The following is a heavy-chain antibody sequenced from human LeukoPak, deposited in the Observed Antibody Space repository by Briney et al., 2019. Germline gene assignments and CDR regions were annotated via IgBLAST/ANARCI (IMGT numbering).Heavy chain of an antibody. V-gene: IGHV3-30*18. Sequence: GGSLRLSCAASGFTFSSYGMHWVRQAPGKGLEWVAVISYDGSNKYYADSVKGRFTISRDNSKNTLYLQMNSLRAGDTAVYYCAKGPNIVGAMYYFDYWGQGTLVTVSS. D-gene: IGHD1-26*01. CDR2: ISYDGSNK. CDR3: AKGPNIVGAMYYFDY. J-gene: IGHJ4*02. CDR1: GFTFSSYG.